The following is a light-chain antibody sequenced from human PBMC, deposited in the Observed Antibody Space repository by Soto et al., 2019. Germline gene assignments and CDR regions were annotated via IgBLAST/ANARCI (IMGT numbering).Light chain of an antibody. V-gene: IGKV1-39*01. J-gene: IGKJ2*01. CDR1: QSINKY. Sequence: DIQMTQSPSSLSASVGDRVTITCRASQSINKYLHWYQQKPGKAPKLLIYTASSLESGVPSRFSGSGSGTDFTLTISSLQPEDFASYFCHQSYRAPHTFGQGTKLEIK. CDR2: TAS. CDR3: HQSYRAPHT.